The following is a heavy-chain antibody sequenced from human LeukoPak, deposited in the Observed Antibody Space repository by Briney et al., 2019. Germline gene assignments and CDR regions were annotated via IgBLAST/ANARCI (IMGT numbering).Heavy chain of an antibody. CDR3: ASTYCSGGSCYSGFDP. CDR1: GGTFSSYA. CDR2: IIPIFGTA. V-gene: IGHV1-69*05. D-gene: IGHD2-15*01. J-gene: IGHJ5*02. Sequence: SVKVSCKASGGTFSSYAISWVRQAPGQGLEWMGGIIPIFGTANYAQKFQGRVTVTTDESTSTAYMELSSLRSEDTAVYYCASTYCSGGSCYSGFDPWGQGTLVTVSS.